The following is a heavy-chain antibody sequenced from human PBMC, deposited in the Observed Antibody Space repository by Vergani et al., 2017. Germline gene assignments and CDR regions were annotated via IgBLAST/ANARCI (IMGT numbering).Heavy chain of an antibody. CDR3: ARRVVTGTTWPRAFDI. D-gene: IGHD1-1*01. J-gene: IGHJ3*02. Sequence: EVQLVQSGAEVKKPGESLKISCKGSGYSFTSYWIGWVRQMPGKGLEWMGIIYPGDSDTRYSPSFQGQVTISADKSCSTAYLQWSSLKASDTAMYYCARRVVTGTTWPRAFDIWGQGTMVTVSS. CDR2: IYPGDSDT. CDR1: GYSFTSYW. V-gene: IGHV5-51*03.